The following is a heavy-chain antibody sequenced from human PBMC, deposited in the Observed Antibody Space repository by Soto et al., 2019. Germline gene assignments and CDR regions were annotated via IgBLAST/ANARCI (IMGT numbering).Heavy chain of an antibody. CDR2: ISGSGGST. J-gene: IGHJ3*02. Sequence: EVQLLESGGGLVQPGGSLRLSCAASGFTFSSYAMSWVRQAPGKGLEWVSAISGSGGSTYYADSVKGRFTISRDNSKNTLYLQMNSLRAEDTAVYYCARSYVLLWFGELLPLSGLGDAFDIWGQGTMVTVSS. CDR1: GFTFSSYA. V-gene: IGHV3-23*01. CDR3: ARSYVLLWFGELLPLSGLGDAFDI. D-gene: IGHD3-10*01.